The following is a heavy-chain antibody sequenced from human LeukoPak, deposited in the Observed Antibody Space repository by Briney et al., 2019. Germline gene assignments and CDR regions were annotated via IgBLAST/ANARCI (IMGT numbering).Heavy chain of an antibody. CDR1: GFTFSSYG. CDR3: AKDVPQDYGDGTEADDY. V-gene: IGHV3-30*02. CDR2: IRYDGSEK. J-gene: IGHJ4*02. D-gene: IGHD4-17*01. Sequence: GGSLSGSCAASGFTFSSYGMHWVRQTPVKGLEWVAFIRYDGSEKYYGDSVKGRVIISRDNSKNTLYLQMTSLRPEDTAVYYCAKDVPQDYGDGTEADDYWGQGTLVTVSS.